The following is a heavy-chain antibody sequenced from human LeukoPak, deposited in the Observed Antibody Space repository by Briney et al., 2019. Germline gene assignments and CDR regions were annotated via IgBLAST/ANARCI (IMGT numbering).Heavy chain of an antibody. CDR2: IRWNSGTI. CDR3: AKDIRSYYDSSAIDY. V-gene: IGHV3-9*03. CDR1: GFTFDDYA. J-gene: IGHJ4*02. D-gene: IGHD3-22*01. Sequence: GGSLRLSCAASGFTFDDYAMHWVRQAPGKGLEWVSGIRWNSGTIGYADSVKGRFTISRGNAKNSLYLQMNSLRAEDMALYYCAKDIRSYYDSSAIDYWGQGTLVTVSS.